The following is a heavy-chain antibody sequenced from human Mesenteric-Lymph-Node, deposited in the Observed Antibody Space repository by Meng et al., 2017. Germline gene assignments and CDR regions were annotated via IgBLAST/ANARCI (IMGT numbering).Heavy chain of an antibody. V-gene: IGHV4-38-2*01. J-gene: IGHJ4*02. Sequence: SETLSLTCAVSGYSISSGYYWGWIRQPPGKGLEWIGSIYHSGSPYYNPSLKSRVTISVDTSKNQFSLKLSSVTAADTAVYYCARGSRWRYSSGWKNDYFDYWGQGTLVTVSS. CDR3: ARGSRWRYSSGWKNDYFDY. CDR2: IYHSGSP. CDR1: GYSISSGYY. D-gene: IGHD6-19*01.